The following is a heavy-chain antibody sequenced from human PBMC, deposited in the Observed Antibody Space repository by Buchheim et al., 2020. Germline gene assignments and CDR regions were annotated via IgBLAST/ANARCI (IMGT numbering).Heavy chain of an antibody. Sequence: QVQLVQSGAEVKKPGASVKVSCKASGYTFTSYYMHWVRQATGQGPEWMGWVHPHNGHTGYAQKFQGRVTMTRNTSISTAYMELSSLRSEDTAVYYCARALTSPDMGVFDPWGQGTL. CDR2: VHPHNGHT. V-gene: IGHV1-8*02. J-gene: IGHJ5*02. D-gene: IGHD3-16*01. CDR3: ARALTSPDMGVFDP. CDR1: GYTFTSYY.